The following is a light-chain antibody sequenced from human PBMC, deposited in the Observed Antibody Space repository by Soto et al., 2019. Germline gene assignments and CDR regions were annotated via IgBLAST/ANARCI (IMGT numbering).Light chain of an antibody. V-gene: IGLV2-14*03. Sequence: QSALTQPASVSGSPGQSMTISCTGTSSDVGGYNYVSWYQQHPGKAPKLMIYDVSNRPSGVSNRFSGSKSGNTASLTISGLQAEDEADYYCSSYTGFSTVIFGGGTKLTVL. CDR3: SSYTGFSTVI. CDR1: SSDVGGYNY. J-gene: IGLJ2*01. CDR2: DVS.